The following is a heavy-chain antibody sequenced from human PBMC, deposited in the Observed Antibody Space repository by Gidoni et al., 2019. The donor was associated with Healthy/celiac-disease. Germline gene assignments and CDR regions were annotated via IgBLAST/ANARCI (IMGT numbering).Heavy chain of an antibody. D-gene: IGHD3-3*01. CDR1: GGTFSSYA. V-gene: IGHV1-69*01. CDR3: ARALGITIFGVVVNPYYYYGMDV. J-gene: IGHJ6*02. CDR2: IIPIFGTA. Sequence: QVQLVQSGAEVKKPGSSVKVSCKASGGTFSSYAISWVRQAPGQGLEWMGGIIPIFGTANYAQKFQGRVTITADESTSTAYMELSSLRSEDTAVYYCARALGITIFGVVVNPYYYYGMDVWGQGTTVTVSS.